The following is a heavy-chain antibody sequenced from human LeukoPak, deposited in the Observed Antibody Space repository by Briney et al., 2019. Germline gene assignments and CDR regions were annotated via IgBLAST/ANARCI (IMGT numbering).Heavy chain of an antibody. D-gene: IGHD5-12*01. Sequence: ASVKVSCKASGYTFTSYGISWVRQAPGQGLEWMGWISAYSGNTNYAQKLQGRVTMTTDTSTSTAYMELRSLRSDDTAVYYCARGISGYAPYYYYYYMDVWGKGTTVTVSS. CDR3: ARGISGYAPYYYYYYMDV. CDR1: GYTFTSYG. J-gene: IGHJ6*03. CDR2: ISAYSGNT. V-gene: IGHV1-18*01.